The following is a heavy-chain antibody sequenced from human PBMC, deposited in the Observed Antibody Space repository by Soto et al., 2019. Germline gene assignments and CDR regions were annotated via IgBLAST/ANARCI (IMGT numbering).Heavy chain of an antibody. D-gene: IGHD3-22*01. Sequence: ASVKVSCTASGYTFTTYAMHWVRQAPGQRLEWMGWINAGNGNTKYSQKFQGRVTITRDTSASTAYMELSSLRSEDTAVYYCARDGGLDSSGYDGLLRGYYYRMDLWGQGNTVTVYS. V-gene: IGHV1-3*01. CDR3: ARDGGLDSSGYDGLLRGYYYRMDL. CDR2: INAGNGNT. J-gene: IGHJ6*02. CDR1: GYTFTTYA.